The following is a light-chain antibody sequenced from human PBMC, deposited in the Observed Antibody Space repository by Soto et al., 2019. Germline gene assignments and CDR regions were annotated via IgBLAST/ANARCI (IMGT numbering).Light chain of an antibody. CDR2: AAS. CDR1: QSVSSN. J-gene: IGKJ5*01. Sequence: DKVMTQSPATLSVSPGGRATLSCRASQSVSSNLAWYQQKPGQAPRLLIYAASTRATDIPARFSGSGSGTEFTLTFSSLQSEDFAIYYCQQYNNWPITFGQGTRLEIK. V-gene: IGKV3-15*01. CDR3: QQYNNWPIT.